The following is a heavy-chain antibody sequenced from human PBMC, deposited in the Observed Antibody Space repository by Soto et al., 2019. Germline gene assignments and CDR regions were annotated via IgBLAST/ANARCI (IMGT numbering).Heavy chain of an antibody. CDR2: ISYDETNE. D-gene: IGHD5-12*01. CDR3: AKDLRTTISDYGMDV. V-gene: IGHV3-30*18. CDR1: GFTFGSHG. J-gene: IGHJ6*02. Sequence: QVQLVESGGGLVQPGGSLRLTCVASGFTFGSHGMHWVRQAPGKGLEWVAVISYDETNEHYVDSVKGRFTISRENSKSILYLPMNRLRPEDTAVYKCAKDLRTTISDYGMDVWGQGTTVTVSS.